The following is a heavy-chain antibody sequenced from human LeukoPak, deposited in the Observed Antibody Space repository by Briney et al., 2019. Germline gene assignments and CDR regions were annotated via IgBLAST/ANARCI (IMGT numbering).Heavy chain of an antibody. D-gene: IGHD1-26*01. Sequence: GGSPRLSCAASEFTLSLYHINWVRQAPGKGLEWVAYISSSGRNSHYSDSVKGRFTISRDNSKNTLYLQMNSLRAEDTAVYYCAKAGLGSGSVDYRGQGTPVTVSS. CDR1: EFTLSLYH. J-gene: IGHJ4*02. CDR3: AKAGLGSGSVDY. CDR2: ISSSGRNS. V-gene: IGHV3-30*02.